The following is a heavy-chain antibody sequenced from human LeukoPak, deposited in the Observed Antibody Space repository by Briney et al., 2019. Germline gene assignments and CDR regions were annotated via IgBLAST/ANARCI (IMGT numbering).Heavy chain of an antibody. CDR3: VRDRELGY. CDR2: IYYTGNT. V-gene: IGHV4-39*07. Sequence: SETLSLTCTVSGGSISNSGYYWGWIRQPPGKGLEWIGSIYYTGNTYYNPSLNSRVTISVDTSNDQFSLKLSSVSAADTAVYYCVRDRELGYWGQGTLVTVSP. CDR1: GGSISNSGYY. D-gene: IGHD3-10*01. J-gene: IGHJ4*02.